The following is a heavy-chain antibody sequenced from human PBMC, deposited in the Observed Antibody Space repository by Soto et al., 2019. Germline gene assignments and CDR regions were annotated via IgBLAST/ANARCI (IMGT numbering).Heavy chain of an antibody. J-gene: IGHJ5*02. CDR2: ISAYNGNT. D-gene: IGHD6-6*01. V-gene: IGHV1-18*01. Sequence: QVQLVQSGAEVKKPGASVKVSCKASGYTFTSYGISWVRQAPGQGLEWMGWISAYNGNTNYAQKLQGRVTMTTDTSTSTASMELRSLRSDDTAVSSCARSSGSAYWFDPWGQGTLVTVSS. CDR1: GYTFTSYG. CDR3: ARSSGSAYWFDP.